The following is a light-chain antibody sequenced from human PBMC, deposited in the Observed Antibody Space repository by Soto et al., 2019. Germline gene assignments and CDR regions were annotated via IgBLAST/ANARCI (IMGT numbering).Light chain of an antibody. Sequence: QSALTQPASVSGSPGQSITISCTGTSSDVGGYNYVSWYQQQPGKAPKLMIYDVNNRPSGVSNRFSGSKSGNTASLTISGLQAEDEAAYYCSSYTSSSTLVVFGGGTKLTVL. CDR3: SSYTSSSTLVV. J-gene: IGLJ2*01. CDR2: DVN. CDR1: SSDVGGYNY. V-gene: IGLV2-14*01.